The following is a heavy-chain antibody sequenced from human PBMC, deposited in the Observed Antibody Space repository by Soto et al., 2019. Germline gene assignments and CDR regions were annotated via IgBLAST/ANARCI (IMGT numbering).Heavy chain of an antibody. CDR1: GYTFTNYY. V-gene: IGHV1-46*03. CDR3: ARGGDVVLVTAPLDY. D-gene: IGHD2-21*02. CDR2: IKCSGGET. J-gene: IGHJ4*02. Sequence: QVQLVQSGAEVKKPGASVKVSCRTSGYTFTNYYMHWVRQAPGQGLEWMGIIKCSGGETTYAHKFLGRVTMTRDTSTVTVYMELSGLRSEDTAVYYCARGGDVVLVTAPLDYWGQGTLVTVSS.